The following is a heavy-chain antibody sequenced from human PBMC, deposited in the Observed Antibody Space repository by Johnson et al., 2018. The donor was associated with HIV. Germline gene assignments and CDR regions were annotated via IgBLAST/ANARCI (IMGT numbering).Heavy chain of an antibody. D-gene: IGHD4-23*01. CDR3: VKDIGYGGPSDGAFDI. CDR2: ISWNSDTI. CDR1: GFTFDDYA. V-gene: IGHV3-9*01. Sequence: DVQLVESGGGLVQPGRSLRLSCAASGFTFDDYAMHWVRQAPGKGLEWVSGISWNSDTIAYADSVKGRFTIPRDSAKNSLYLQLNSLRPEDTAVYYCVKDIGYGGPSDGAFDIWGQGTMVTVSS. J-gene: IGHJ3*02.